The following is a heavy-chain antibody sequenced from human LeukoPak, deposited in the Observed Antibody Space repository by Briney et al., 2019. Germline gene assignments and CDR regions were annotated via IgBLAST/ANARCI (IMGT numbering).Heavy chain of an antibody. D-gene: IGHD6-19*01. CDR3: ARAGVAGYSDY. J-gene: IGHJ4*02. Sequence: GGSLRLSCVASGFTFSDFWINWVRQAPGKGLEWVANIKQDGSEKYYVDSVKGRFTISRDNAKNSLYLQMNSLRAEDTAVYYCARAGVAGYSDYWGQGTLVTVSS. CDR2: IKQDGSEK. V-gene: IGHV3-7*01. CDR1: GFTFSDFW.